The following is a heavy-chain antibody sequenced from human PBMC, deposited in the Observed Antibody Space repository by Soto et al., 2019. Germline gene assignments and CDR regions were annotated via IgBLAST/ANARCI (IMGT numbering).Heavy chain of an antibody. J-gene: IGHJ4*02. CDR2: VSAYNGNT. D-gene: IGHD4-4*01. V-gene: IGHV1-18*01. Sequence: QVQLVQSGAEVKKPGTSLKVSCKASGYTFSNEAITWVRQAPGQGLEWMGWVSAYNGNTNYAQKFKGRVTMTTDTSTSTAYMEVRSLRYDDTAVYFCARASRYYCNYMMYWGQGTPVTVSS. CDR1: GYTFSNEA. CDR3: ARASRYYCNYMMY.